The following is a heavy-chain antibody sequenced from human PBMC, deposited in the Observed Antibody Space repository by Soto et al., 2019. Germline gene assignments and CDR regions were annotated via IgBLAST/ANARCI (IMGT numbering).Heavy chain of an antibody. D-gene: IGHD4-17*01. CDR2: IDYRGST. V-gene: IGHV4-59*12. CDR3: ARSPLTTVVTRGYYYYYGMDV. CDR1: GDSISGYY. Sequence: SETLSLTCTVSGDSISGYYWSWIRQPPGKGLEWIGSIDYRGSTNYNPSLKSRVTISLDTSNNQFSLKLSSVTAADTAVYYCARSPLTTVVTRGYYYYYGMDVWGQGTTVTVSS. J-gene: IGHJ6*02.